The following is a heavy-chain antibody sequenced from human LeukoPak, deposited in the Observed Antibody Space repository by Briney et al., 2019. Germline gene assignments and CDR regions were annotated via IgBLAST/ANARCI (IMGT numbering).Heavy chain of an antibody. CDR2: INHSGST. Sequence: SQTLSLTCAVSGGSISSGGYSWSWIRQPPGKGLEWIGEINHSGSTNYNPSLKSRVTISVDTSKNQFSLKLSSVTAADTAVYYCARVGSSSWYGSSAPVTFDYWGQGTLVTVSS. D-gene: IGHD6-13*01. J-gene: IGHJ4*02. V-gene: IGHV4-30-2*01. CDR1: GGSISSGGYS. CDR3: ARVGSSSWYGSSAPVTFDY.